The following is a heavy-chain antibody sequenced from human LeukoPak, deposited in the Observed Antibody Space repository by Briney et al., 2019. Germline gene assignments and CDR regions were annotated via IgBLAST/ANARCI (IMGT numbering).Heavy chain of an antibody. CDR2: TRTKAKDYTT. Sequence: GGSLRLSCATSGFTFSDHYMDWVRQAPGKGLEWVARTRTKAKDYTTEYAASVKGRFTVSRDESMHSLYLQMNSLKTEDTAVYYCARGPTVTFNYHYGMDVRGQGTTVTVSS. CDR3: ARGPTVTFNYHYGMDV. J-gene: IGHJ6*02. V-gene: IGHV3-72*01. D-gene: IGHD4-17*01. CDR1: GFTFSDHY.